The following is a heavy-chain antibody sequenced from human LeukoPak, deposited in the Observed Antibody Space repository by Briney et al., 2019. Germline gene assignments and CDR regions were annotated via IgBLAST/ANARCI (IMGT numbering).Heavy chain of an antibody. CDR3: ARDRDYGENVLGPFDY. D-gene: IGHD4-17*01. J-gene: IGHJ4*02. V-gene: IGHV3-21*01. Sequence: GGSLRLSCAASGFTFSSYTMNWVRQAPGKGLEWVSSITSSSSYIYYADSVKGRFTISRDNAKNSLYVQMNSLRAEDTAFYYCARDRDYGENVLGPFDYWGQGILVTVSS. CDR1: GFTFSSYT. CDR2: ITSSSSYI.